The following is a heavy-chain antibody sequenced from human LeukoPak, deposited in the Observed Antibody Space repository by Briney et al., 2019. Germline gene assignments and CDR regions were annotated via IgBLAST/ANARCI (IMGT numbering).Heavy chain of an antibody. J-gene: IGHJ4*02. CDR1: GFTFNNYA. D-gene: IGHD2-21*02. CDR3: AKDVGTRDLYYFDY. CDR2: ISGSGGST. Sequence: GRSLRLSCAASGFTFNNYAMSWVSQAPEKGLEWDSGISGSGGSTDYADSVKGRFTISRDNSKNAVYLQMTSPRAEDTAVYYCAKDVGTRDLYYFDYWGQGTLVTVSS. V-gene: IGHV3-23*01.